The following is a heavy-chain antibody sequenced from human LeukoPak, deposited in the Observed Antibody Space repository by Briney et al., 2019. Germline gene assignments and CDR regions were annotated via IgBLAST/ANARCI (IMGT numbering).Heavy chain of an antibody. Sequence: ASVKVSCKASGYTFTGYYMQWVRQAPGQGLEWMGWINPNSGGTNYAQKFQGRVTMTRDTSISTAYMELSRLRSDDTAVYYCARDKCSSTSCPDAFDIWGQGTMVTVSS. D-gene: IGHD2-2*01. J-gene: IGHJ3*02. V-gene: IGHV1-2*02. CDR1: GYTFTGYY. CDR2: INPNSGGT. CDR3: ARDKCSSTSCPDAFDI.